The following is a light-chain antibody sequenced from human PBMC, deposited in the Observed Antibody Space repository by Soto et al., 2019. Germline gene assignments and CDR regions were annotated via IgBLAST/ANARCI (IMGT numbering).Light chain of an antibody. CDR1: SSDVGDYHY. Sequence: QSALTQPASVSGSPGQSITIPCTGTSSDVGDYHYVSWYQQHPGKAPKLMIYDVSYRPSGVSNLFAGSNSGDTASLTISVLQAGDEADDYGSSYTTSSNVLFGGGTQRTVL. J-gene: IGLJ2*01. CDR2: DVS. CDR3: SSYTTSSNVL. V-gene: IGLV2-14*03.